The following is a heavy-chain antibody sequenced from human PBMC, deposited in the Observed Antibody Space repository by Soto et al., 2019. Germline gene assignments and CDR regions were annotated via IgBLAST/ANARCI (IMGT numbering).Heavy chain of an antibody. CDR3: ARVKTNIVVVPAAPDY. V-gene: IGHV1-18*01. Sequence: ASVKVSCKASGYTFTSYGISWVRQAPGQGLEWMGWISAYNGNTNYAQKLQCRVTMTTDTSTSTAYMELRSLRSDDTAVYYCARVKTNIVVVPAAPDYWGQGTLVTVSS. CDR2: ISAYNGNT. J-gene: IGHJ4*02. D-gene: IGHD2-2*01. CDR1: GYTFTSYG.